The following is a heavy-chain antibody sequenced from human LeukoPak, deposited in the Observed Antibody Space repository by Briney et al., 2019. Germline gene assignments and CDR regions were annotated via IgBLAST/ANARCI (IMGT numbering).Heavy chain of an antibody. CDR1: GFTLSDNY. D-gene: IGHD6-13*01. J-gene: IGHJ5*02. V-gene: IGHV3-53*01. Sequence: PGGSLRLSCAASGFTLSDNYMSWVRQAPGKGLEWVSVMYSRGDTYYANSVRGRFTFSRDISKNTLYLQMNGLRPEDSALYYCARDAPQVPAAGVLASWGQGTLVTVSS. CDR3: ARDAPQVPAAGVLAS. CDR2: MYSRGDT.